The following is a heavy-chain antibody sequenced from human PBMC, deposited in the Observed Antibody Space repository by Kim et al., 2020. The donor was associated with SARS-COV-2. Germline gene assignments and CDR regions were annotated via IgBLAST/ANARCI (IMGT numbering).Heavy chain of an antibody. CDR3: ARENRQGVYYYYYYGMDV. V-gene: IGHV1-3*01. Sequence: QGRVTITRDTSASTAYMELSSLRSEDTAVYYCARENRQGVYYYYYYGMDVWGQGTTVTVSS. D-gene: IGHD6-13*01. J-gene: IGHJ6*02.